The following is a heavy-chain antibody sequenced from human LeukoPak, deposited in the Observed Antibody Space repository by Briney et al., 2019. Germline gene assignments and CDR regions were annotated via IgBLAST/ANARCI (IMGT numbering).Heavy chain of an antibody. D-gene: IGHD6-6*01. CDR3: ARIQSRIIAARPGNPAFDY. J-gene: IGHJ4*02. CDR1: GYTFTSYD. Sequence: ASVKVSCKASGYTFTSYDISWVRQAPGQGLEWMGWISTYNDNTHYAQKLQSRVTMTTDTSTSTVYMELKSLRSDDTAVYYCARIQSRIIAARPGNPAFDYWGRGTLVTVSS. CDR2: ISTYNDNT. V-gene: IGHV1-18*01.